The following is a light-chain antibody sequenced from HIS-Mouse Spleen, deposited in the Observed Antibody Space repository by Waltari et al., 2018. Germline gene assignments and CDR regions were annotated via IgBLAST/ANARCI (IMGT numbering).Light chain of an antibody. CDR1: SSDVGGYNY. CDR3: SSYTSSSTPYV. J-gene: IGLJ1*01. CDR2: EVS. V-gene: IGLV2-14*01. Sequence: PGQSITISCTGTSSDVGGYNYVSWYQQHPGKAPKLMIYEVSNRPSGVSNRFSGSKSGNTASLTISGLQAEDEADYYCSSYTSSSTPYVFGTGTKVTVL.